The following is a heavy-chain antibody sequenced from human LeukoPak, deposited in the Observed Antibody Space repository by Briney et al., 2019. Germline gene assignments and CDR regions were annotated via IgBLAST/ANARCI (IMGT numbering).Heavy chain of an antibody. V-gene: IGHV4-59*01. Sequence: SETLSLTCAVYGGSFSGYYWSWIRQPPGKGLEWIGYIYYSGSTNYNPSLKSRVTISVDTSKNQFSLKLSSVTAADTAVYYCARWDSYYDSSGYYTLGPFDYWGQGTLVTVSS. CDR1: GGSFSGYY. J-gene: IGHJ4*02. CDR2: IYYSGST. D-gene: IGHD3-22*01. CDR3: ARWDSYYDSSGYYTLGPFDY.